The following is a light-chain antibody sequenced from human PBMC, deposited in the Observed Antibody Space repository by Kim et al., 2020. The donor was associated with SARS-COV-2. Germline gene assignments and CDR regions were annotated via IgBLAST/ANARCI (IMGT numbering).Light chain of an antibody. Sequence: EIVMTQSPATLSVFPGERATLSCRASQSVSSYLAWYQQKPGQAPRLIYGASTRATGIPARFSGSGSGTEFTLTINSLQSEDFAVYYCQKYDNWPITFGQGTRLEIK. CDR3: QKYDNWPIT. J-gene: IGKJ5*01. CDR2: GAS. V-gene: IGKV3-15*01. CDR1: QSVSSY.